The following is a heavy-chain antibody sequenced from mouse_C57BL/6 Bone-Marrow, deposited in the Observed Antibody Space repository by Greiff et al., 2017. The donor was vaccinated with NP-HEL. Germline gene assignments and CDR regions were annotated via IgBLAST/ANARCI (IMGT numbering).Heavy chain of an antibody. D-gene: IGHD1-1*01. V-gene: IGHV1-74*01. CDR2: IHPSDSDT. CDR1: GYTFTSYW. J-gene: IGHJ1*03. Sequence: QVQLQQPGAELVKPGASVKVSCKASGYTFTSYWMHWVKQRPGQGLEWIGRIHPSDSDTNYNQKFKGKATVTVDKSSSTAYMQLSSLTSEDSAVYYCAINYGSSYWYFDVWGTGTTVTVSS. CDR3: AINYGSSYWYFDV.